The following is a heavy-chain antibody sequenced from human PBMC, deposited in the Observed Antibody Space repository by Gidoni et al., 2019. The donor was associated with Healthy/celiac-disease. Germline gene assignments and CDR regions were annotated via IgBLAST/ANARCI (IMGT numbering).Heavy chain of an antibody. CDR3: ARLRSWYADFGMDV. Sequence: PLVPSWAEVEKPGGALKISCKGSGYSFTSYWIGWVRQMPGKGLEWMGIIYPGDSDTRYSPSFQGQVTISADKSISTAYLQWSSLKASDTAMYYCARLRSWYADFGMDVWGQGTTVTVSS. D-gene: IGHD6-13*01. J-gene: IGHJ6*02. CDR2: IYPGDSDT. CDR1: GYSFTSYW. V-gene: IGHV5-51*03.